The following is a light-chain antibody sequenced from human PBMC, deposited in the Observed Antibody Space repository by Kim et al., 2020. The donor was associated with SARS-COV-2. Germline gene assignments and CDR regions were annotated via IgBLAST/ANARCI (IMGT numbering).Light chain of an antibody. CDR1: SSNIGRNN. CDR3: AAWDDGLRGRM. V-gene: IGLV1-44*01. CDR2: YDN. Sequence: QSVLTPPPSTSGTPGQRVTISCSGSSSNIGRNNVNWYQQLPGTAPKLLIYYDNQRPSGVPDRFSGSKSGTSASLAISGLQSEDEADYYCAAWDDGLRGRMFGGGTKVTVL. J-gene: IGLJ3*02.